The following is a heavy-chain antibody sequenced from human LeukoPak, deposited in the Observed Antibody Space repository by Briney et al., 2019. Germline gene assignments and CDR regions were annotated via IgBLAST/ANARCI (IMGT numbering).Heavy chain of an antibody. D-gene: IGHD6-13*01. J-gene: IGHJ4*02. CDR2: IKQDGSES. CDR1: VYTLSGNW. CDR3: ARDKSVAAGDTGSLFDC. Sequence: QPGGSLRLSPVAPVYTLSGNWMSSVRQAPGKGLEWVANIKQDGSESYYVDSVKGRFTISRDNAKNSLNLQMNSLRVEYTAVYYCARDKSVAAGDTGSLFDCWGQGTLVTVSS. V-gene: IGHV3-7*01.